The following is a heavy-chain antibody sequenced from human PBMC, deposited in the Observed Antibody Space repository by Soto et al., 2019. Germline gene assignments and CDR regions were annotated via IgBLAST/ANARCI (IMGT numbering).Heavy chain of an antibody. CDR1: GGSLNNYY. D-gene: IGHD3-3*01. Sequence: PSETLSLTCTVSGGSLNNYYWTWIRQPPGKGLEWIGYIHYSGSTNYNPSLKSRVVISIDTSRNQFSLRLNSLTAADRAVYFCARGVTVFGLVSRFWFDPWGQGTVVTVSS. CDR2: IHYSGST. J-gene: IGHJ5*02. CDR3: ARGVTVFGLVSRFWFDP. V-gene: IGHV4-59*08.